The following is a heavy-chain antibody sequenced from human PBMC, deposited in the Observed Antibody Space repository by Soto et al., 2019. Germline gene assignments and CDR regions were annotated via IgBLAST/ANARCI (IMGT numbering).Heavy chain of an antibody. D-gene: IGHD2-21*02. V-gene: IGHV5-51*01. CDR3: ASKGGNSTWEYYFDY. J-gene: IGHJ4*02. CDR2: IYPGDSDT. Sequence: XESLKICCKGAGYSFTSYWIGWVRQMPGKGLEWMGIIYPGDSDTRYSPSFQGQVTISADKSISTAYLQWSSLKASDTAMYYCASKGGNSTWEYYFDYWGQGSLVTVSS. CDR1: GYSFTSYW.